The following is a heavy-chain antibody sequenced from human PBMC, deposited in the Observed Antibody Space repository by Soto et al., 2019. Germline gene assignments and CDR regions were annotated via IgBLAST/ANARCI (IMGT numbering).Heavy chain of an antibody. CDR3: AAYRPNFDTRGYLAFDI. D-gene: IGHD3-22*01. V-gene: IGHV3-66*01. CDR1: GFIVNSNY. CDR2: IYSGGST. Sequence: GGSLRLSCAASGFIVNSNYMSWIRQAPGKGLEWVSVIYSGGSTNYADSVKGRFTISRDNSKNTLYLQMNSLRAEDTAVYYCAAYRPNFDTRGYLAFDIWGQGKMVTVSS. J-gene: IGHJ3*02.